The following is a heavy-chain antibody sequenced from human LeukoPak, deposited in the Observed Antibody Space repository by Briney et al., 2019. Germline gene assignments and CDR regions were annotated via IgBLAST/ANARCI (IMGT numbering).Heavy chain of an antibody. CDR2: IIPIFGTA. CDR3: ARAGEGPLTMVRGVVYCYGMDV. J-gene: IGHJ6*04. D-gene: IGHD3-10*01. Sequence: SVKVSCKASGGTFSSYAISWVRQAPGQGLEWMGGIIPIFGTANYAQKFQGRVTITADESTSTAYMELSSLRSEDTAVYYCARAGEGPLTMVRGVVYCYGMDVWGKGTTVTVSS. V-gene: IGHV1-69*13. CDR1: GGTFSSYA.